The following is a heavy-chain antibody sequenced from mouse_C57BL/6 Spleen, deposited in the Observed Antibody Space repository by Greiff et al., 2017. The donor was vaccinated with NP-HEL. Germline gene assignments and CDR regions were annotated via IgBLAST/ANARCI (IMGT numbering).Heavy chain of an antibody. CDR3: ARRDYGSSYDYAMDY. D-gene: IGHD1-1*01. CDR1: GYTFTSYW. Sequence: QVQLQQSGAELVKPGASVKLSCKASGYTFTSYWMHWVKQRPGQGLEWIGMIHPNSGSTNYNEKFKSKATLTVDKSSSTAYMQLSSLTSEDSAVYYCARRDYGSSYDYAMDYWGQGTSVTVSS. V-gene: IGHV1-64*01. CDR2: IHPNSGST. J-gene: IGHJ4*01.